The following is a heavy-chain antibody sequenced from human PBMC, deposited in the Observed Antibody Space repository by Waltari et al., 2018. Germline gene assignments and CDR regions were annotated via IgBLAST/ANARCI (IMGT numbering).Heavy chain of an antibody. CDR1: GYTFTGYY. CDR3: ARDGIAAPFYYYYGMDV. J-gene: IGHJ6*02. V-gene: IGHV1-2*02. Sequence: QVQLVQSGAEVKKPGASVKVSCKASGYTFTGYYMHWVRQAPGQGLEWMGWINPNSGGTNYAQKFQGRVTMTRDASISTAYMELSRLRSDDTAVYYCARDGIAAPFYYYYGMDVWGQGTTVTVSS. CDR2: INPNSGGT. D-gene: IGHD6-6*01.